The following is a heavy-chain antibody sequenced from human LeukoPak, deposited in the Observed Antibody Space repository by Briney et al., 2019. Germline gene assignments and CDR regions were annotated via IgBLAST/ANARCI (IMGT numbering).Heavy chain of an antibody. D-gene: IGHD3-22*01. V-gene: IGHV4-34*01. CDR2: INHSGST. J-gene: IGHJ5*02. Sequence: SETLSLTCAVYGGSFSGYYWSWIRQPPGKGLEWIGEINHSGSTNYNPSLKSRVTISVDTSKNQFSLKLSSMTAADTAVYYCARIYDSSGYPRRGAFWFDPWGQGTLVTVSS. CDR3: ARIYDSSGYPRRGAFWFDP. CDR1: GGSFSGYY.